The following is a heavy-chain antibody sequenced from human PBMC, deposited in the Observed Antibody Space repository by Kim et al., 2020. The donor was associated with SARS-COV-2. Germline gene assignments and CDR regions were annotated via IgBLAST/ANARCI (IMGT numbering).Heavy chain of an antibody. V-gene: IGHV3-21*01. D-gene: IGHD6-13*01. Sequence: GGSLRLSCAASGFTFSSYSMNWVRQAPGKGLEWVSSISSSSSYIYYADSVKGRFTISRDNAKNSLYLQMNSLRAEDTAVYYCARDTALAGAYDYWGQGTLVTVSS. J-gene: IGHJ4*02. CDR3: ARDTALAGAYDY. CDR2: ISSSSSYI. CDR1: GFTFSSYS.